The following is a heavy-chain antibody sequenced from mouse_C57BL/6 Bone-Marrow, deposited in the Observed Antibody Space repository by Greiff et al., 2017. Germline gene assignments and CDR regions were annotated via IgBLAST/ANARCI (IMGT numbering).Heavy chain of an antibody. V-gene: IGHV8-8*01. CDR1: GFSLRTFGMG. Sequence: LMASGPGILQPSQTLSLSCSFSGFSLRTFGMGVGWIRQPSGMGLEWLAHIWWVDDKYYNPALKSRLPISKDTSKHQVILKFANVDTADTATYYCARIDGGLQAAYWGQGTLVTVSA. D-gene: IGHD2-13*01. J-gene: IGHJ3*01. CDR3: ARIDGGLQAAY. CDR2: IWWVDDK.